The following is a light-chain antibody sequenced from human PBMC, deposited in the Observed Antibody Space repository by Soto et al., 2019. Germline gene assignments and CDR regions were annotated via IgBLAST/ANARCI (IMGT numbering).Light chain of an antibody. CDR3: ASYTTATTWV. CDR1: SSDVGGYNF. J-gene: IGLJ3*02. Sequence: QSVLTQPASVSGSPGQSITISCTGTSSDVGGYNFVSWYQHHPGKAPKLIIYEVSRRPSGVSNRFSGSKSANTASLTISGLQAEDEANYFCASYTTATTWVFGGGTKLTVL. CDR2: EVS. V-gene: IGLV2-14*01.